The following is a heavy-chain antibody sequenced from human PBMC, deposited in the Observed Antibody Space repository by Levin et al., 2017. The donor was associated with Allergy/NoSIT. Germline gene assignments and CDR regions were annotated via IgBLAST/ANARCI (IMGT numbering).Heavy chain of an antibody. Sequence: PGESLKISCAASGFTFSDFGMHWVRQAPGKGLEWVAAIWHDGSYKNYADSVKDRFTISRDNSKNTVYLQMNSLRVDDTAVYHGANEYRSGTQSNVFDVWGQGTMVTVSS. CDR2: IWHDGSYK. CDR3: ANEYRSGTQSNVFDV. V-gene: IGHV3-33*06. J-gene: IGHJ3*01. CDR1: GFTFSDFG. D-gene: IGHD3-10*01.